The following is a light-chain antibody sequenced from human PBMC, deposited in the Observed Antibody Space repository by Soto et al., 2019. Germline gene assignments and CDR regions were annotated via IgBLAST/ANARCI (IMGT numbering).Light chain of an antibody. CDR3: QQYNNWPQT. CDR2: AAS. Sequence: DIQVTQSPSTLSASVGDRVTITCGASQSIGTWLAWYQQKPGKAPKLLIYAASSLQSGVPSRFSGSGSGTEFTLTISSLQSEDFAVYYCQQYNNWPQTFGQGTKVDIK. V-gene: IGKV1-5*01. J-gene: IGKJ1*01. CDR1: QSIGTW.